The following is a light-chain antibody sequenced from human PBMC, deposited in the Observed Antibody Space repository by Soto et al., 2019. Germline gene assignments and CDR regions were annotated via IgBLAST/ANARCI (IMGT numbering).Light chain of an antibody. CDR1: QTVNSNH. J-gene: IGKJ4*02. V-gene: IGKV3-20*01. CDR2: TAP. CDR3: QQYGSSPQLT. Sequence: EIVLTQSPGTLYLSPGEGATLSCRASQTVNSNHIAWYQLKPGQAPRLLIYTAPYRPTGIPDRFSGSGSGAYFNLGISRLEPEDFAVYYWQQYGSSPQLTFGGGPGLEMK.